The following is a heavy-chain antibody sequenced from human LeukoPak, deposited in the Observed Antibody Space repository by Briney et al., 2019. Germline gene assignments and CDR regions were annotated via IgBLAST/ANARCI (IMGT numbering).Heavy chain of an antibody. V-gene: IGHV4-4*02. CDR3: ARGIAAAGKGYMDV. Sequence: ASGTLSLTCDVSGDSISGNNGWTWVRQPPGKGLEWIGEIYHSGSTVYNPSLKSRVTISVDKSKNQFSLKLSSVTAADTAVYYCARGIAAAGKGYMDVWGKGTTVTVSS. J-gene: IGHJ6*03. D-gene: IGHD6-13*01. CDR2: IYHSGST. CDR1: GDSISGNNG.